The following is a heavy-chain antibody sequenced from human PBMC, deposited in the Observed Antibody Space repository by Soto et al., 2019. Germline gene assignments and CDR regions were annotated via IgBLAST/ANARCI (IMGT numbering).Heavy chain of an antibody. Sequence: QVQLVESGGGVVQPGRSLRLCCAASGFTFSDYGMHWVRQAPGKGLEWVALISYDGSNKYYADSVKGRFTISRDNSKNTLYLQMNGLRAEDTAVYYCAKDLPFRSSGWYGLFDYWGQGT. CDR1: GFTFSDYG. D-gene: IGHD6-19*01. CDR2: ISYDGSNK. CDR3: AKDLPFRSSGWYGLFDY. V-gene: IGHV3-30*18. J-gene: IGHJ4*02.